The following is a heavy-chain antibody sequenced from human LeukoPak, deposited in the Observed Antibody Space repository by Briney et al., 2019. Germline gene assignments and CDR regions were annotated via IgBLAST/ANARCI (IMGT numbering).Heavy chain of an antibody. CDR1: GFTFSNYA. CDR3: SKDPSVAGTAEYFQH. D-gene: IGHD6-19*01. J-gene: IGHJ1*01. CDR2: ISGSGGST. Sequence: GGSLRLSCAASGFTFSNYAMSWLRQAPRKGLEWVSVISGSGGSTYYADSVQRRFTIYRDKSKNTLYLQMNSLRAEDTAVYYCSKDPSVAGTAEYFQHWGQGTLVTVSS. V-gene: IGHV3-23*01.